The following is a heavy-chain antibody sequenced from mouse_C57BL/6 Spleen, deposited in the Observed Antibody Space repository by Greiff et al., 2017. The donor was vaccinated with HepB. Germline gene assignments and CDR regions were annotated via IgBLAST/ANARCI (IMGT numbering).Heavy chain of an antibody. J-gene: IGHJ4*01. V-gene: IGHV1-82*01. CDR2: IYPGDGDT. CDR1: GYAFSSSW. D-gene: IGHD1-1*01. Sequence: VQLQQSGPELVKPGASVKISCKASGYAFSSSWMNWVKQRPGKGLEWIGRIYPGDGDTNYNGKFKGKATLTADKSSSTAYMQLSSLTSEDSAVYFCAMDYYGSSYYYYAMDYWGQGTSVTVSS. CDR3: AMDYYGSSYYYYAMDY.